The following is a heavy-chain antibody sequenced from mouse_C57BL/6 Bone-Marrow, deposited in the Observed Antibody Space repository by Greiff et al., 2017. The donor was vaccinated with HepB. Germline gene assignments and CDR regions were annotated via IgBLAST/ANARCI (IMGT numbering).Heavy chain of an antibody. V-gene: IGHV1-5*01. Sequence: EVHLVESGTVLARPGASVKMSCKTSGYTFTSYWMHWVKQRPGQGLEWIGAIYPGNSDTSYNQKFKGKAKLTAVTSASTAYMELSSLTNEDSAVYYCTKGTYYSSWFAYWGQGTLVTVSA. CDR3: TKGTYYSSWFAY. CDR2: IYPGNSDT. J-gene: IGHJ3*01. D-gene: IGHD2-12*01. CDR1: GYTFTSYW.